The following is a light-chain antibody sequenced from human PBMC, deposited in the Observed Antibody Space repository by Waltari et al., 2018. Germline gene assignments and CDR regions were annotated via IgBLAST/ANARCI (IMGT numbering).Light chain of an antibody. J-gene: IGKJ4*01. Sequence: DFQMTQSPSSLSASVGDRVTITFRASQSISTYLNWYQQKPGKAPNLLIYAASSLQSGVPSRFSGSGSAKDFTLTIISLQPEDFATDYCQQSYSPLTFGGGTKVEIK. CDR3: QQSYSPLT. CDR2: AAS. CDR1: QSISTY. V-gene: IGKV1-39*01.